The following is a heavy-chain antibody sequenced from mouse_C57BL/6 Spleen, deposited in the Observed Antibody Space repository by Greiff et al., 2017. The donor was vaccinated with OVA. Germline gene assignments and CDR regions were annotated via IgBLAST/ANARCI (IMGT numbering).Heavy chain of an antibody. V-gene: IGHV1-61*01. CDR3: ARNAYDNWYIDV. J-gene: IGHJ1*03. D-gene: IGHD2-2*01. CDR2: IYPSDSET. CDR1: GYTFTSYW. Sequence: VQLQQPGAELVRPGSSVKLSCKASGYTFTSYWMDWVKQRPGQGLEWIGNIYPSDSETHYNQKFKDKATLTVDKSSSPAYMQLSSLTSEDSAVYYCARNAYDNWYIDVWGTGTAVTVSS.